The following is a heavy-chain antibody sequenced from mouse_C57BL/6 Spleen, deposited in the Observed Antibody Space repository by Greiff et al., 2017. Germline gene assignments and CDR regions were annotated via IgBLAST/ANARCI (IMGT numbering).Heavy chain of an antibody. V-gene: IGHV1-54*01. J-gene: IGHJ1*03. D-gene: IGHD1-1*01. CDR2: INPGSGGS. CDR1: GYAFTNYL. CDR3: ARSGNYYGSSYGYVDV. Sequence: QVQLQQSGAELVRPGTSVKVSCKASGYAFTNYLIEWVKQRPGQGLEWIGVINPGSGGSNYNEKFKGKATLTADKSSSTAYMQLSSLTSEDSAVYFCARSGNYYGSSYGYVDVWGTGTTVTVSS.